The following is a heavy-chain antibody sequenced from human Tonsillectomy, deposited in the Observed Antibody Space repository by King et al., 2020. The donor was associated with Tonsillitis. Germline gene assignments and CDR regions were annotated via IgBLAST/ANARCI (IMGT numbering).Heavy chain of an antibody. V-gene: IGHV3-21*01. CDR3: ARVTSTVTTHDY. Sequence: VQLVESGGGLVKPGGSLRLSCAASGFNLSTYSMNWVRQAPGRGLEWVSSISISSTYIYYADSVRGRFTISRDNAKNSLFLQMNSLRGEDTAVYYCARVTSTVTTHDYWGQGTPVTVSS. CDR1: GFNLSTYS. J-gene: IGHJ4*02. D-gene: IGHD4-17*01. CDR2: ISISSTYI.